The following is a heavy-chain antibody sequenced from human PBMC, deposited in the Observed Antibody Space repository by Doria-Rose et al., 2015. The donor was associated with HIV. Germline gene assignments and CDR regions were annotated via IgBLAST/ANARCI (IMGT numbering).Heavy chain of an antibody. D-gene: IGHD6-13*01. CDR2: ISPDDER. Sequence: QVTLRESGPVLVKPTETLTLTCTVSGVSLSSPGMGVSWIRQPPGKALEWLANISPDDERSYKTSLKSRLTISRATSKSQLVLTMTDMDPVDTATYYCARIKSSRWSHKYYFDFWGQGTLVIVSA. CDR3: ARIKSSRWSHKYYFDF. V-gene: IGHV2-26*01. CDR1: GVSLSSPGMG. J-gene: IGHJ4*02.